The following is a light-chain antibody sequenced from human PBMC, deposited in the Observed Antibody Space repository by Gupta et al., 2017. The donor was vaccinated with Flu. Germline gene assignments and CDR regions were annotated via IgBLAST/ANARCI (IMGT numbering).Light chain of an antibody. CDR1: SCDVGLNKY. J-gene: IGLJ1*01. Sequence: QSALTQPASVSGSPGQSITISCTGTSCDVGLNKYVSWYQQHPGKAPRLLIFDVSDRPSWVPDRFSASKSGNTASLTISGLQAEDEADYYCGSYTSSSTYVFGTGTTVTVL. V-gene: IGLV2-14*03. CDR2: DVS. CDR3: GSYTSSSTYV.